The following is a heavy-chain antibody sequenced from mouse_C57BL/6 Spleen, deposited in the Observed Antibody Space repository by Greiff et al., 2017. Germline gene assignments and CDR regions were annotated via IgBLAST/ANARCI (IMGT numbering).Heavy chain of an antibody. J-gene: IGHJ1*03. CDR2: INPYNGGT. D-gene: IGHD1-1*01. CDR1: GYTFTDYY. CDR3: AREVLLRYFDV. V-gene: IGHV1-19*01. Sequence: VQLKESGPVLVKPGASVKMSCKASGYTFTDYYMNWVKQSHGKSLEWIGVINPYNGGTSYNQKFKGKATLTVDKSSSTAYMELNSLTSEDSAVYYCAREVLLRYFDVWGTGTTVTVSS.